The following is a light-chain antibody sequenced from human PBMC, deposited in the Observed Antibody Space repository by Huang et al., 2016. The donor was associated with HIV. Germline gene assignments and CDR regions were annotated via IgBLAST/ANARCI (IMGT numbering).Light chain of an antibody. CDR3: QQYNSYPLT. Sequence: DIQMTQSPSTLSASVGDRVTITCRASQSISSWLAWYQQKPGKAPKLLINDASSLESGVPSRFSGSGSGTEFTLTISSLQPDNFATYYCQQYNSYPLTFGGGTKVEIK. CDR1: QSISSW. CDR2: DAS. J-gene: IGKJ4*01. V-gene: IGKV1-5*01.